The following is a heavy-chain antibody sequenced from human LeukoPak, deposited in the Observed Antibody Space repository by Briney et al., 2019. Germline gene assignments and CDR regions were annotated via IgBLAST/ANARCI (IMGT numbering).Heavy chain of an antibody. V-gene: IGHV3-21*01. CDR1: GFTFSSYS. CDR2: ISSSSSYI. Sequence: PGGSLRLSCAASGFTFSSYSMNWVRQAPGKGLEWVSSISSSSSYIYYADSVKGRFTISRDNAKNSLYLQMNSLRAEDTAVYYCARRHYYDSSGYPQGNYFDYWGQGTLVTVSS. D-gene: IGHD3-22*01. CDR3: ARRHYYDSSGYPQGNYFDY. J-gene: IGHJ4*02.